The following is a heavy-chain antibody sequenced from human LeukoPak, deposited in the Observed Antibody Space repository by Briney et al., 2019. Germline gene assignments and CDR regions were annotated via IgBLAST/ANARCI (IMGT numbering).Heavy chain of an antibody. D-gene: IGHD2-2*02. V-gene: IGHV1-2*03. Sequence: LEASVKVSCKASGYTFTGYYMHWVRQAPGQGLEWMGWINPNSGGTNYAQKFQGRVTMTRDTSISTAYMELSRLRSDDTAVYYCARVGLYCSSTSCYSPPXWFXPWGQGTLVT. J-gene: IGHJ5*02. CDR1: GYTFTGYY. CDR3: ARVGLYCSSTSCYSPPXWFXP. CDR2: INPNSGGT.